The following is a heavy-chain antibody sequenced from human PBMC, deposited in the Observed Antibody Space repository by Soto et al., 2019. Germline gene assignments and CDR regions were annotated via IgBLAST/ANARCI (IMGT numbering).Heavy chain of an antibody. CDR2: ISAYNGNT. CDR3: ARDHRYYDFWSGYHDY. J-gene: IGHJ4*02. V-gene: IGHV1-18*01. D-gene: IGHD3-3*01. Sequence: QVQLVQSGAEVKKPGASVKVSCKASGYTFTSYGISWVRQAPGQGLEWMGWISAYNGNTNYAQKLQGRVTMTTDTSTSTANMERRSLRSDDTAVYYCARDHRYYDFWSGYHDYWGQGTLVTVSS. CDR1: GYTFTSYG.